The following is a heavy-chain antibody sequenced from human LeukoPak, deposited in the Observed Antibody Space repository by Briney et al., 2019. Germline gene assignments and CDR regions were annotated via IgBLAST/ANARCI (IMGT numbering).Heavy chain of an antibody. CDR3: AKRGNPTVGHHYLDV. CDR2: IRKDGREI. CDR1: GFSFSTSW. D-gene: IGHD1-1*01. Sequence: PGGSLRLSCVASGFSFSTSWMTWVRQAPGKGLERVANIRKDGREIYYAGSMKGRFTISRDNSKNSLYLHMTSLSAEDTAVYYCAKRGNPTVGHHYLDVWGKGTTVSVSS. J-gene: IGHJ6*03. V-gene: IGHV3-7*03.